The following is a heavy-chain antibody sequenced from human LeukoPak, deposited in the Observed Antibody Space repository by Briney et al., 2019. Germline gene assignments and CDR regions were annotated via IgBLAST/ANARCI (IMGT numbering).Heavy chain of an antibody. J-gene: IGHJ4*02. CDR2: ISGSGDNT. CDR1: GFTFSSYA. D-gene: IGHD3-22*01. CDR3: AKGSYYDSSGSFYFDY. Sequence: GGSLRLSCAASGFTFSSYAMSWVRQAPRKGLEWVSGISGSGDNTYYADSVKGRFTTSRDNSKNTLYVQVNSLGTEDTAAYYCAKGSYYDSSGSFYFDYWGQGTLVTVSS. V-gene: IGHV3-23*01.